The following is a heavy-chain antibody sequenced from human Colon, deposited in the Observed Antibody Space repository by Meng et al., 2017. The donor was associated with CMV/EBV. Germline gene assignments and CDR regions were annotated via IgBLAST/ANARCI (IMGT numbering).Heavy chain of an antibody. V-gene: IGHV3-9*01. CDR3: GTAGGYSNNVYGVDP. D-gene: IGHD2-8*01. CDR1: GFTFDDYA. Sequence: SLKISCAASGFTFDDYAMHWVRQAPGKGLEWVSGISWNSGSIGYADSVKGRFTISRDNAKKSVYLEMNSLRGDDTAVYYCGTAGGYSNNVYGVDPWGQGTLVTVSS. J-gene: IGHJ5*02. CDR2: ISWNSGSI.